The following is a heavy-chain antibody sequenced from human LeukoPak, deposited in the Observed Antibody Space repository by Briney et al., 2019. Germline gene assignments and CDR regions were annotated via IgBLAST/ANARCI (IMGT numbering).Heavy chain of an antibody. V-gene: IGHV3-23*01. CDR2: ISSTGGTT. D-gene: IGHD5-18*01. CDR3: ATYSRTSMVSGNY. CDR1: GITFSSYG. J-gene: IGHJ4*02. Sequence: GGSLRLSCAASGITFSSYGMSWVRQAPGKGLEWVSSISSTGGTTYYADSVKGRFTISRDNAKNSLYLHMNSLRAEDTAVYYCATYSRTSMVSGNYWGQGTLVTVSS.